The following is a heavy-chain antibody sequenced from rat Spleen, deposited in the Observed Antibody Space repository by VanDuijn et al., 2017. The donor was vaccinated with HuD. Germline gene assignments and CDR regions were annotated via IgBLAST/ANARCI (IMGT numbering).Heavy chain of an antibody. V-gene: IGHV5-20*01. Sequence: EVQLVESGGGLVQPGRSLKLSCAASGFTFSNYGMAWVRQAPTKGLEWVASISYDGTATYYRDSVKGRFTLSRDNAKSTLYLQMGSLRSEDTATYYCTTANNGGFSELYYFDYWGQGVMVTVSS. CDR2: ISYDGTAT. D-gene: IGHD1-11*01. J-gene: IGHJ2*01. CDR3: TTANNGGFSELYYFDY. CDR1: GFTFSNYG.